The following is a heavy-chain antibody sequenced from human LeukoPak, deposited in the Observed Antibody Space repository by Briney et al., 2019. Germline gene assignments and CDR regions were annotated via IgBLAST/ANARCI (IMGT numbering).Heavy chain of an antibody. CDR2: IYYNGST. D-gene: IGHD6-19*01. CDR1: GGSISSSSYY. J-gene: IGHJ6*03. V-gene: IGHV4-39*01. Sequence: SETLSLTCTVSGGSISSSSYYWGWIRQPPGKGLEWIGSIYYNGSTYYNPSLKSRVTISVDTSKNQFSLKLSSVTAADTAVYYCARFSVAGFLLHYYMDVWGKGTTVTISS. CDR3: ARFSVAGFLLHYYMDV.